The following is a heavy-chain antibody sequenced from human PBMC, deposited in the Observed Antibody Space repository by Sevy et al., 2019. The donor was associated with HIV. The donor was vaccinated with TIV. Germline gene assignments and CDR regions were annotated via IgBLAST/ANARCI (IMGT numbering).Heavy chain of an antibody. D-gene: IGHD5-12*01. CDR2: ISHDGSEK. CDR3: ASPQFGYISGLRSSFDY. CDR1: RFSFSVYA. J-gene: IGHJ4*02. V-gene: IGHV3-30*04. Sequence: GGSLRLSCAASRFSFSVYAMHWVRQDPGRGLEWVAVISHDGSEKLYADSVKGRFTVSRDNSKNMLYLQMNSLRPDDTALYYCASPQFGYISGLRSSFDYWGQGTPVTVSS.